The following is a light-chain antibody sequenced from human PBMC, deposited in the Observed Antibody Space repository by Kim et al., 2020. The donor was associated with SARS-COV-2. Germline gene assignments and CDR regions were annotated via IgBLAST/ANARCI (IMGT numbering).Light chain of an antibody. CDR1: ESVRKNY. J-gene: IGKJ3*01. V-gene: IGKV3-20*01. CDR3: QQYGGSPRG. CDR2: GAS. Sequence: EIVLTQSPGTLSLSPGERATLSCRASESVRKNYLAWYQQKPGQAPRLLIYGASSRAPGIPDRFSGSGSGTDFTLTISSMEPDDFAVYFCQQYGGSPRGFGPGTKVDIK.